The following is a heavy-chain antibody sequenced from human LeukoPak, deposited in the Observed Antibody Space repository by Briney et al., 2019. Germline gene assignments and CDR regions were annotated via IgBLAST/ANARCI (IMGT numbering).Heavy chain of an antibody. Sequence: PGGSLRLSCAASGFTVSSNYMSWVRQAPGKGLEWVSVIYSGGSTYYADSVKGRFTISRDNSKNTLYLQMNSLRAEDTAVYYCATEPPASYYFDYWGQGTLVTVSS. CDR2: IYSGGST. J-gene: IGHJ4*02. D-gene: IGHD1-14*01. V-gene: IGHV3-53*01. CDR3: ATEPPASYYFDY. CDR1: GFTVSSNY.